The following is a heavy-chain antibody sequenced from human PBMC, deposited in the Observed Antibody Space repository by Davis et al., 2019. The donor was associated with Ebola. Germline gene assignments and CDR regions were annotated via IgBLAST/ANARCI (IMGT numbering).Heavy chain of an antibody. CDR3: ARHLPYSSSWPAIDY. D-gene: IGHD6-13*01. J-gene: IGHJ4*02. CDR2: IYYSGST. V-gene: IGHV4-39*01. Sequence: SETLSLTCTVSGGSISSSSYYWGWIRQPPGKGLEWIGSIYYSGSTYYNPSLKSRVTISVDTSKNQFSLKLSSVTAADTAVYYCARHLPYSSSWPAIDYWGQETLVTVSS. CDR1: GGSISSSSYY.